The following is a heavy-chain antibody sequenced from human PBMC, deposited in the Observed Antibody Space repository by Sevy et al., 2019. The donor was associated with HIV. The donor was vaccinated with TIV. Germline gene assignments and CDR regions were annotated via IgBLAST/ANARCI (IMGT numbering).Heavy chain of an antibody. V-gene: IGHV1-24*01. CDR2: FDPEDGER. D-gene: IGHD3-22*01. J-gene: IGHJ4*02. CDR1: RYSLNKFS. Sequence: ASVKVSCRISRYSLNKFSMHWVRQAPGKGLEWMGSFDPEDGERIYAQKFQGRFSMTEDTSTDTAYMELSSLRPDDTAVYYCAITREYCSDTSGYFDYWGQGTLVTVSS. CDR3: AITREYCSDTSGYFDY.